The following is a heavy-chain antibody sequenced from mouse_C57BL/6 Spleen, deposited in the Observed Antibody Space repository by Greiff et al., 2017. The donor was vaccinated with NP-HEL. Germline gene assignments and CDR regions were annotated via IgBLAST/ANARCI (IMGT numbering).Heavy chain of an antibody. J-gene: IGHJ1*03. CDR1: GYTFTSYW. CDR3: ARSETGYWYFDV. D-gene: IGHD4-1*01. Sequence: QVQLQQPGTELVKPGASVKLSCKASGYTFTSYWMHWVKQRPGQGLEWIGNINPSNGGTNYNEKFKSKATLTVDKSSSTAYMRLSSLTSEDSAVYYCARSETGYWYFDVWGTGTTVTVSS. V-gene: IGHV1-53*01. CDR2: INPSNGGT.